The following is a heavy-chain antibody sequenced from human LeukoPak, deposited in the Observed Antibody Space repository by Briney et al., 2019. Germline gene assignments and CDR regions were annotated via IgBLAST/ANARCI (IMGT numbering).Heavy chain of an antibody. CDR3: AREAPRPDY. CDR1: GGSISSGSYY. V-gene: IGHV4-61*02. CDR2: TYSRGST. J-gene: IGHJ4*02. Sequence: SQTLSLTCTVSGGSISSGSYYWSWIRQPAGKGLEWIGRTYSRGSTNYNPSLKSRVTISLDTSKNQFSLKLSSVTAADTAVYYCAREAPRPDYWGQGTLVTVSS.